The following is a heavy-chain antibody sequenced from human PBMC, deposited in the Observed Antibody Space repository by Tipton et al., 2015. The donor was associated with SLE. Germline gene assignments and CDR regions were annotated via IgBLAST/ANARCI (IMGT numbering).Heavy chain of an antibody. J-gene: IGHJ4*02. CDR1: GGSIRSSSFY. CDR3: ARADGATGLDY. CDR2: THYSGST. D-gene: IGHD5-12*01. Sequence: TLSLTCTVSGGSIRSSSFYWGWIRQAPGKGLHWIGTTHYSGSTFYTPSLRSRVTISLDTSKNTFSLKLTSVTAADTAVYYCARADGATGLDYWGQGTLVTVSS. V-gene: IGHV4-39*07.